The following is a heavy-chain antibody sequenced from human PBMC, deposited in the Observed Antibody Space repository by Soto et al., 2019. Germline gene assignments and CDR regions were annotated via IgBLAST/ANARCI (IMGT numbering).Heavy chain of an antibody. CDR1: GFTFRSYW. CDR3: TRSDYYGSGSYIYYYGMDV. CDR2: ISNDGSST. J-gene: IGHJ6*02. V-gene: IGHV3-74*01. Sequence: EVQLVESGGGLVQPGGSLRLSCAASGFTFRSYWVHWVRQVPGKGLVWVSRISNDGSSTSYADSVKGRFTISRDNAKNTLYLQTNSLRAEDTAVYYCTRSDYYGSGSYIYYYGMDVWGQGTTVTVSS. D-gene: IGHD3-10*01.